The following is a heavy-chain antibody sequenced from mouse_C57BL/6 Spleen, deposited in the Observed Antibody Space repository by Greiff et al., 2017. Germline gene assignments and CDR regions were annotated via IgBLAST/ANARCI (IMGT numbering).Heavy chain of an antibody. CDR2: ISSGSSTI. CDR3: ARRTYYYGSSYYAMDY. Sequence: DVKLQESGGGLVKPGGSLKLSCAASGFTFSDYGMHWVRQAPEKGLEWVAYISSGSSTIYYADTVKGRFTISRDNAKNTLFLQMTSLRSEDTAMYYCARRTYYYGSSYYAMDYWGQGTSVTVSS. J-gene: IGHJ4*01. CDR1: GFTFSDYG. D-gene: IGHD1-1*01. V-gene: IGHV5-17*01.